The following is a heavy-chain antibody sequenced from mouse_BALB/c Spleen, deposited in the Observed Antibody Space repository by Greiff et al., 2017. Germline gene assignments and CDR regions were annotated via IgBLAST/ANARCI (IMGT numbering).Heavy chain of an antibody. V-gene: IGHV1-5*01. CDR3: TRYTMITTYFDV. Sequence: EVQLQQSGTVLARPGASVKMSCKASGYSFTSYWMHWVKQRPGQGLEWIGAIYPGNSDTSYNQKFKGKAKLTAVTSASTAYMELSSLTNEDSAVYYCTRYTMITTYFDVWGAGTTVTVSS. D-gene: IGHD2-4*01. CDR1: GYSFTSYW. J-gene: IGHJ1*01. CDR2: IYPGNSDT.